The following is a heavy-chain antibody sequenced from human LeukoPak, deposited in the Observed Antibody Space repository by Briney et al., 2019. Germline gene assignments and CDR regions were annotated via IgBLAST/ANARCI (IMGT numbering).Heavy chain of an antibody. J-gene: IGHJ1*01. Sequence: AGGSLRLSCAASGFTFSSCSMNWVRQAPGKGLEWVSSISSSSSYIYYADSVKGRFTISRDNAKNSLYLQMNSLRAEDTAVYYCARDRVTMVRGHTAPQHWGQGTLVTVSS. D-gene: IGHD3-10*01. CDR3: ARDRVTMVRGHTAPQH. CDR1: GFTFSSCS. V-gene: IGHV3-21*01. CDR2: ISSSSSYI.